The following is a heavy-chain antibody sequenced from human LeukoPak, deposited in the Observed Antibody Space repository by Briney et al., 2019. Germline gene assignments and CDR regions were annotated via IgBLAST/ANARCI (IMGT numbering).Heavy chain of an antibody. CDR1: GGSISSGGYY. CDR2: IYHSGST. Sequence: PSETLSLTCTVSGGSISSGGYYWSWIRQPPGKGLEWIGYIYHSGSTYYNPSLKSRVTISVDRSKNQFSLKLSSVTAADTAVYYCARGIAVAGTTPNFDYWGQGTLVTVSS. CDR3: ARGIAVAGTTPNFDY. J-gene: IGHJ4*02. V-gene: IGHV4-30-2*01. D-gene: IGHD6-19*01.